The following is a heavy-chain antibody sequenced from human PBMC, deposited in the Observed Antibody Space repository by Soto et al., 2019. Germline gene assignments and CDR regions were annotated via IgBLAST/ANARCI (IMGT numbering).Heavy chain of an antibody. D-gene: IGHD1-20*01. V-gene: IGHV4-4*02. CDR2: IYHSGST. Sequence: SETLSLTCAVSGGSISSSNWWSWVRQPPGKGLEWIGEIYHSGSTNYNPSLKSRVTISVDKSKNQFSLKLSSVTAADTAVYYCARYQGMTGTGRFDPWGQGTLVTVSS. CDR1: GGSISSSNW. J-gene: IGHJ5*02. CDR3: ARYQGMTGTGRFDP.